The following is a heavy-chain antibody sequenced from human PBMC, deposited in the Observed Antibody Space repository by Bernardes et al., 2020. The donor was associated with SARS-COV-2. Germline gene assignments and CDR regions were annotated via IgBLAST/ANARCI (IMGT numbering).Heavy chain of an antibody. CDR1: GFTFSDYS. J-gene: IGHJ6*02. CDR2: ISSSSSYI. CDR3: ASLPEAYGSGSHRFYYGMDV. V-gene: IGHV3-21*01. Sequence: GGSLRLSCAASGFTFSDYSMNWVRQAPGKGLEWVSSISSSSSYIYYAASVKGRFTISRDNAKNSLYLQMNILRAEDTAVYSCASLPEAYGSGSHRFYYGMDVWGQGTTVTVSS. D-gene: IGHD3-10*01.